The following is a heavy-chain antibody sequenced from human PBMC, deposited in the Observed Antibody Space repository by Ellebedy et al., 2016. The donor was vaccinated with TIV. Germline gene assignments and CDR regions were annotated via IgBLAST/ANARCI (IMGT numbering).Heavy chain of an antibody. V-gene: IGHV4-39*07. CDR1: GGSISTSTYY. Sequence: MPSETLSLTCTVSGGSISTSTYYWGWIRQPPGKGLEWIGSIYYSGSTYYNPSLKSRVTISVDTSKNQFSLKLSSVTAADTAVYYCARELRAAGGHYMDVWGRGTTVTVSS. D-gene: IGHD2-15*01. CDR2: IYYSGST. J-gene: IGHJ6*03. CDR3: ARELRAAGGHYMDV.